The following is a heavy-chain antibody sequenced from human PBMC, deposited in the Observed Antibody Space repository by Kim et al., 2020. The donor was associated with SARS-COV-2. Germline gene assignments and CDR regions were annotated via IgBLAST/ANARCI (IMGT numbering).Heavy chain of an antibody. CDR2: TKRDGSEK. CDR3: ARETSGGAYYFDY. J-gene: IGHJ4*02. V-gene: IGHV3-7*01. D-gene: IGHD2-15*01. Sequence: GGSLRLSCAASGFPLSSYWMSWVRQAPGKGLEWVANTKRDGSEKYYVDSVKGRFTISRDNAKNSLYLQMNSLRAEDTAVYYCARETSGGAYYFDYWGQGT. CDR1: GFPLSSYW.